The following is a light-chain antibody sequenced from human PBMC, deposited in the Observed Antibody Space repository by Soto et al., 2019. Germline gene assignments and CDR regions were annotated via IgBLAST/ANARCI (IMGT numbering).Light chain of an antibody. J-gene: IGKJ4*01. CDR2: AAS. Sequence: EVVLTQSPGTLSLSPGGRATLSCRASQSVSSNYLAWYQQKLGQAPRLLIFAASSRATGIPDRFSGSGSGTDFTLTISRLEPEDSAVYYCQQRSIWPLTFGGGTKVDIK. CDR3: QQRSIWPLT. CDR1: QSVSSNY. V-gene: IGKV3D-20*02.